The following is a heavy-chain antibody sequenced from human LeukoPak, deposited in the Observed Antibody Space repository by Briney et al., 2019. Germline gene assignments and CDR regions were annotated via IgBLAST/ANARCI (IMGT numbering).Heavy chain of an antibody. CDR3: ARGGSWYGD. D-gene: IGHD6-13*01. V-gene: IGHV4-59*08. CDR2: IYFTGTT. J-gene: IGHJ4*02. CDR1: GGSISGYY. Sequence: PSETLSLTCSVSGGSISGYYWSCIRQPPGKGLEWIGYIYFTGTTNYYPSLQSRVTISLDTSKNQFSLKLRSVTAADTAVYYCARGGSWYGDWGQGTLVTVSS.